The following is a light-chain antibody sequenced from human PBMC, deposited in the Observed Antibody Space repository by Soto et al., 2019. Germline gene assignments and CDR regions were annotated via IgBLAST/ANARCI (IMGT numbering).Light chain of an antibody. Sequence: QPVLTRSPSASASLGASVKLTCTLSSGHSSYAIAWHQQQPEKGPRYLMNLNSDGSHSKGDGIPDRFSGSSSGAERYLTISRLQSEDESDYCCQTWGTGIQVFGGGTKLTVL. J-gene: IGLJ2*01. CDR1: SGHSSYA. CDR2: LNSDGSH. V-gene: IGLV4-69*01. CDR3: QTWGTGIQV.